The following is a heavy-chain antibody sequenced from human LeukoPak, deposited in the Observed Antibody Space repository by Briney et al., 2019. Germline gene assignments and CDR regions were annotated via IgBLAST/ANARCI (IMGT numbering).Heavy chain of an antibody. CDR2: IYPGDSDT. CDR3: ARSAVAGTSGAFDI. CDR1: GYSFTGYW. J-gene: IGHJ3*02. Sequence: GESLKISCKGSGYSFTGYWIGWVRQMPGKGLGWMGIIYPGDSDTSYSPSFQGQVTISADKSISTAYLQWSSLKASDTAMYYCARSAVAGTSGAFDIWGQGTMITVSS. D-gene: IGHD6-19*01. V-gene: IGHV5-51*01.